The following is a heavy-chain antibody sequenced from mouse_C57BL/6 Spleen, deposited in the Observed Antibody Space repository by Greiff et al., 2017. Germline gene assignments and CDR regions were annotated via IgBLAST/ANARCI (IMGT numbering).Heavy chain of an antibody. CDR3: ARNSFAY. J-gene: IGHJ3*01. V-gene: IGHV5-17*01. Sequence: VKVVESGGGLVKPGGSLKLSCAASGFTFSDYGMHWVRQAPEKGLEWVAYISSGSSTIYYADTVKGRFTISRDNAKNTLFLQMTSLRSEDTAMYYCARNSFAYWGQGTLVTVSA. CDR1: GFTFSDYG. CDR2: ISSGSSTI.